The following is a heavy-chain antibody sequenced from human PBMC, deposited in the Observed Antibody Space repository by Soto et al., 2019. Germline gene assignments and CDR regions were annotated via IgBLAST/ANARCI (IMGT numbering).Heavy chain of an antibody. CDR1: GFTFSDHY. Sequence: EVQLVESGGGLVQPGGSLRLSCAASGFTFSDHYMDWVRQAPGKGLEWVGRTRNKANSYTTEYAASVKGRFTISRDDSKNSLYLQMNSLKTEDTAVYYCARGATARTNYSYGLDAWGQGTTVTVSS. CDR3: ARGATARTNYSYGLDA. CDR2: TRNKANSYTT. D-gene: IGHD1-1*01. V-gene: IGHV3-72*01. J-gene: IGHJ6*02.